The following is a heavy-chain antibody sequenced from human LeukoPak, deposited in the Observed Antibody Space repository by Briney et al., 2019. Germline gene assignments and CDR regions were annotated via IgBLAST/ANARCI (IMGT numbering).Heavy chain of an antibody. J-gene: IGHJ4*02. CDR2: ISGSGGST. Sequence: PGGSLRLSCAASGFTFSSYAMSWVRQAPGKGLEWVSAISGSGGSTYYADSVKGRFTISRDNSKNTLYLQMNSLRAEDTAVYYCAKAPSLYSYGNRVDHWGQGTLVTVSS. V-gene: IGHV3-23*01. D-gene: IGHD5-18*01. CDR1: GFTFSSYA. CDR3: AKAPSLYSYGNRVDH.